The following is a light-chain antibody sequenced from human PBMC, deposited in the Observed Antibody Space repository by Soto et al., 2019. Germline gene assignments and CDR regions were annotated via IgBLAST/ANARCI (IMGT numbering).Light chain of an antibody. CDR2: GAS. Sequence: EVVLTQSLATVSVSPREGVTLSCRASQTISNDLAWYQQKPGQAPRLLIYGASTRATGVPARFSGGGSGTEFTLTISSLQSEDFAFYYCQQNNKWPPVTFGGGTKVDIK. J-gene: IGKJ4*01. CDR3: QQNNKWPPVT. V-gene: IGKV3-15*01. CDR1: QTISND.